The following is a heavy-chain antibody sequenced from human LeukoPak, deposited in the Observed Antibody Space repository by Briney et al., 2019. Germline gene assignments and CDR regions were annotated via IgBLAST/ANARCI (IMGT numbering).Heavy chain of an antibody. CDR2: IKQDGSVK. CDR1: GFTFSTYW. CDR3: ARDPESSAFDL. D-gene: IGHD5/OR15-5a*01. Sequence: HTGGSLRLSCAASGFTFSTYWMSWFRQPPEKGLEFVANIKQDGSVKNYMDSLKGRSTISRDNARESLHLEINSLRADDTAVYYCARDPESSAFDLWGQGALVTVSS. J-gene: IGHJ5*02. V-gene: IGHV3-7*01.